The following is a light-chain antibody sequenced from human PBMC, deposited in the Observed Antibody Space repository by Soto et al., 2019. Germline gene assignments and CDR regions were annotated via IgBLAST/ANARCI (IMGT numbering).Light chain of an antibody. V-gene: IGLV1-40*01. J-gene: IGLJ2*01. CDR1: SSNIGAGYD. Sequence: QSVLTQPPSVSGAPGQRVTISCTGSSSNIGAGYDVHWYQHLPGTAPKLLVHGNNDRPSGVPDRFSASKSDTSASLAITGLQVEDEAGYYCQSFDIRLSGWVFGGGTKLTVL. CDR2: GNN. CDR3: QSFDIRLSGWV.